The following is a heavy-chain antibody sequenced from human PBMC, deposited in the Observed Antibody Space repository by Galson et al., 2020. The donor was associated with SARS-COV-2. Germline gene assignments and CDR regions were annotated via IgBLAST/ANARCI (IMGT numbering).Heavy chain of an antibody. D-gene: IGHD2-2*01. V-gene: IGHV4-30-2*01. CDR3: ARAADCSSTSCHFDY. J-gene: IGHJ4*02. CDR2: IYHSGST. Sequence: SETLSLTCAVPGGSISSGGYSWSWIRQPPGKGLEWIGSIYHSGSTYYNPSLKSRVTISVDRSKNQFSLKLSSVTAADTAVYYCARAADCSSTSCHFDYWGQGTLVTVSS. CDR1: GGSISSGGYS.